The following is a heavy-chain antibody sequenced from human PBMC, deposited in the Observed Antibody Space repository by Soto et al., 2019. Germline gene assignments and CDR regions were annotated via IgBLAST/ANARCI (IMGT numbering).Heavy chain of an antibody. V-gene: IGHV4-34*01. CDR3: ARLMFSPKPNYGMDV. CDR2: IHHSGAT. Sequence: QVQLQQWGAGLLKPSETLSLTCAVYGGSLSGYYWSWIRQPPGKGLEWIGEIHHSGATNYNPSLRSLVTISVDTSKQQFSMKLSFVNAADTAVYYCARLMFSPKPNYGMDVWGQGTTVTVSS. J-gene: IGHJ6*02. D-gene: IGHD3-10*02. CDR1: GGSLSGYY.